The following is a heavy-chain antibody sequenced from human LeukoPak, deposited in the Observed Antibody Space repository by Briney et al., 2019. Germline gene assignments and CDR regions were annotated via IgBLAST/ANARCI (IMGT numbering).Heavy chain of an antibody. CDR2: ISSSSSYI. V-gene: IGHV3-21*01. CDR1: GFTFSSYS. Sequence: GGSLSLSCAASGFTFSSYSMNWVRQAPGKGLEWVSSISSSSSYIYYADSVKGRFTISRDNAKNSLYLQMNSLRAEDTAVYYCARGPGSYFGYWGQGTPVTVSS. J-gene: IGHJ4*02. D-gene: IGHD1-26*01. CDR3: ARGPGSYFGY.